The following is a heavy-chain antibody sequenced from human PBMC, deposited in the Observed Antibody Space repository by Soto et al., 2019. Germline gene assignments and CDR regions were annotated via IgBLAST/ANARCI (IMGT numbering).Heavy chain of an antibody. J-gene: IGHJ5*02. V-gene: IGHV3-21*01. CDR2: ISSSSSYI. D-gene: IGHD3-3*01. Sequence: EVQLVESGGGLVKPGGSLRLSCAASGFTFSSYSMNWVRQAPGKGLEWVSSISSSSSYIYYADSVKGRFTISRDKAKNSLYLQMNSLRAEDTAVYYCASSRGYYPNCFDPWGQGTLVTVSS. CDR3: ASSRGYYPNCFDP. CDR1: GFTFSSYS.